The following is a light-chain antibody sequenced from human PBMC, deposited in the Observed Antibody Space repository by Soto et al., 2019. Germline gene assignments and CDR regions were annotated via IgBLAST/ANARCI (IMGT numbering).Light chain of an antibody. CDR3: QQYHNWPIT. Sequence: DIVMTQSPPTLSVSPAARATLSCRARQSVSSNLAWHQQKPGQAPRILMYDASTRATGIPARFSGSGSGTEFTLTISSLQSEDFAVYYCQQYHNWPITFGRGTRLEIK. J-gene: IGKJ5*01. CDR2: DAS. CDR1: QSVSSN. V-gene: IGKV3-15*01.